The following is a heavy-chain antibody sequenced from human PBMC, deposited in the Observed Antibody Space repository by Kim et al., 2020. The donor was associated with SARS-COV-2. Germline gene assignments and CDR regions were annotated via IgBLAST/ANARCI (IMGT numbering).Heavy chain of an antibody. D-gene: IGHD1-26*01. V-gene: IGHV1-69*01. J-gene: IGHJ5*02. CDR3: ARVGDYSPNWFDP. Sequence: YAQKFQDRVTITAEESTSTAYLGLSSLRSEDTAVYYCARVGDYSPNWFDPWGQGTLVTVSS.